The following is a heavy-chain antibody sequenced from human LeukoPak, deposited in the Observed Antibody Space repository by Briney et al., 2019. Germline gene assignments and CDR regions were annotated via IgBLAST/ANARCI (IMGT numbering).Heavy chain of an antibody. V-gene: IGHV3-23*01. CDR3: ATMTMSDY. D-gene: IGHD4/OR15-4a*01. Sequence: GGSLRLSCAASGFIFRSYAMTWVRHAPGEGLEWVSCISGSGGSTYHADSVTGRCTISRDNSKNTLYLQMNSLRVDDTAIYYCATMTMSDYWGQGTLVTVSS. J-gene: IGHJ4*02. CDR1: GFIFRSYA. CDR2: ISGSGGST.